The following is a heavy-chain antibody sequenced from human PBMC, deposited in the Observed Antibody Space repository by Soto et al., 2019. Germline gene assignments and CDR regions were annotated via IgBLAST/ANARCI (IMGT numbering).Heavy chain of an antibody. D-gene: IGHD2-2*01. CDR3: AREGKYCSSTSCYYLFAH. J-gene: IGHJ4*02. CDR2: IAYDGSNE. Sequence: GGSLRLSCAASGFTFTDYAFHWVRQAPGKGLEWVAFIAYDGSNEYYADSVRGRITISRDISKNTLYLQMNSLRAEDSSVYYCAREGKYCSSTSCYYLFAHWVQGTLVTGS. CDR1: GFTFTDYA. V-gene: IGHV3-30-3*01.